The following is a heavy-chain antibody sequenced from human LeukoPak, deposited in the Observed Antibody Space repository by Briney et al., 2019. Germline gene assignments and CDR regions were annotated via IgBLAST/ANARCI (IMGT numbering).Heavy chain of an antibody. D-gene: IGHD3-9*01. V-gene: IGHV3-33*06. CDR3: AKSAANWLLDAFDI. J-gene: IGHJ3*02. Sequence: GGSLRLSCAASGFTFRSYGMHWVRQAPGKGLEWVAVIWYDGSNKYYADSVKGRFTVSRDNSKNTLYLQMNSLRAEDTAVYYCAKSAANWLLDAFDIWGQGTMVTVSS. CDR2: IWYDGSNK. CDR1: GFTFRSYG.